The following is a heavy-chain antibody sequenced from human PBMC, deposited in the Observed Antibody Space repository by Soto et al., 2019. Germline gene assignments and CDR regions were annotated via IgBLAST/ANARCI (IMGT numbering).Heavy chain of an antibody. CDR3: AKDRYYYDSSVPRAGY. CDR2: ISCSGGST. V-gene: IGHV3-23*01. D-gene: IGHD3-22*01. CDR1: GCAVSSGG. J-gene: IGHJ4*02. Sequence: PGGSLRLSCAAAGCAVSSGGMSWVRQAPGKGLEWVSAISCSGGSTYYADSVKGRFTISRDNSKNTLYLQMNSLRAEDTAVYYCAKDRYYYDSSVPRAGYWGQGTLVTVSS.